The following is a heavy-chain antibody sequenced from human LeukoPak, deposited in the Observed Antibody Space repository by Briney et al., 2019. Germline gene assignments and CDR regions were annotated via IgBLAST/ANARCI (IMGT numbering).Heavy chain of an antibody. Sequence: SETLSLTCTVSGGSISSYYWSWIRQPAGKGLEWIGYIYYSGSTDYNPSLKSRVTISVDTSKNQFSLKLSSVTAADTAVYYCARAHRSGSYAFDIWGPGQRSSSLQ. D-gene: IGHD3-10*01. CDR1: GGSISSYY. CDR3: ARAHRSGSYAFDI. V-gene: IGHV4-59*01. CDR2: IYYSGST. J-gene: IGHJ3*02.